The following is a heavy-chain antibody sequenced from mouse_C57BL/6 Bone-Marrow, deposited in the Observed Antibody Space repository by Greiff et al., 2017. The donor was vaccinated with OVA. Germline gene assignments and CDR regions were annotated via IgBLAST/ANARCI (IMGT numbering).Heavy chain of an antibody. CDR3: TRVEWDYDGVSYSMDD. J-gene: IGHJ4*01. D-gene: IGHD2-4*01. CDR1: GYTFTDYE. Sequence: VQLQQSGAELVRPGASVTLSCKASGYTFTDYEMHWVKQTPVHGLEWIGAIDPETGGTAYNQKFKGKAILTADKSSSAAYMELRSLTSEDSAVYYGTRVEWDYDGVSYSMDDWGQGTSATVSS. CDR2: IDPETGGT. V-gene: IGHV1-15*01.